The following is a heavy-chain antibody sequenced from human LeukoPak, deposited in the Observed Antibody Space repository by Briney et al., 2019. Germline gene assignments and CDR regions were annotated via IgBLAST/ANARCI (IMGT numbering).Heavy chain of an antibody. Sequence: SETLSLTCTASGCSISSGSYYWICIRQPAGKGLEWIRRIYTSGSTDYNPSLKRLVTISVNTYNTQFSLKLSSVTAADTAVYYFARRPYSSTAGRFDYWGQGTLVTVSS. CDR2: IYTSGST. D-gene: IGHD6-13*01. V-gene: IGHV4-61*02. CDR3: ARRPYSSTAGRFDY. J-gene: IGHJ4*02. CDR1: GCSISSGSYY.